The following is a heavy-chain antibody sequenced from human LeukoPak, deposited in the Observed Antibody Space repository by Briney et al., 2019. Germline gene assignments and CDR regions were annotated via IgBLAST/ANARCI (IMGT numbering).Heavy chain of an antibody. CDR2: IWYDGSNK. V-gene: IGHV3-33*01. D-gene: IGHD2-2*01. CDR3: ARVAEDCSSTSCYAGVDY. Sequence: PGGSLRLSCAASGFTFSSYGMHWVRQAPGKGLEWVAVIWYDGSNKYYADSVKGRFTISRDNAKNSLYLQMISLRDEDTAVYYCARVAEDCSSTSCYAGVDYWGQGTLVTVSS. CDR1: GFTFSSYG. J-gene: IGHJ4*02.